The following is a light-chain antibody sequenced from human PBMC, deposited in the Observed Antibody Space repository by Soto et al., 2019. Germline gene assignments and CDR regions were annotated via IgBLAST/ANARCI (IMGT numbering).Light chain of an antibody. CDR3: SSYTSSSLYV. Sequence: QSVLTQPPSASGTPGQRVSISCSGGSSNIGTNTVNWYQHLPGTAPKLLIFSNDERPSGVPDRFSGSKSGTSASLAISGLQAEDEADYYCSSYTSSSLYVFGTGTKLTVL. CDR2: SND. CDR1: SSNIGTNT. V-gene: IGLV1-44*01. J-gene: IGLJ1*01.